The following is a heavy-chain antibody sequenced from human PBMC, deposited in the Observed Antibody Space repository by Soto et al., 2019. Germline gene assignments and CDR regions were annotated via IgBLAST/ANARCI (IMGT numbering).Heavy chain of an antibody. CDR2: TYYRSKWYN. V-gene: IGHV6-1*01. CDR1: WVSLSDNSSA. CDR3: ERASGGASSTVDY. D-gene: IGHD1-26*01. Sequence: SQTFSVTVAISWVSLSDNSSACDCIRQCPSRGLEWLGRTYYRSKWYNDYAIAVKSRITINPDTSKNQVSLQLNSVTPEDTAVYYCERASGGASSTVDYWGQGTLVTVSS. J-gene: IGHJ4*02.